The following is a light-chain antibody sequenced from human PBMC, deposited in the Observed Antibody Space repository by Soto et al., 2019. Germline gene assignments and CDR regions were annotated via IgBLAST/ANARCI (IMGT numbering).Light chain of an antibody. J-gene: IGKJ5*01. Sequence: DIQMTQSPSSVSASVGDRVTITCRASQGISSWLAWYQKKPGKAPNLLIYAASSLQSGVPSRFSGSESGTDFTLTIRSLQPEDCAIYFCHQANSFPITLGQGTRLATK. CDR2: AAS. CDR3: HQANSFPIT. V-gene: IGKV1-12*01. CDR1: QGISSW.